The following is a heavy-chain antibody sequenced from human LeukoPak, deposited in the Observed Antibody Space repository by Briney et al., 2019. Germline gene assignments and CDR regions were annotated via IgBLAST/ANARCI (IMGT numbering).Heavy chain of an antibody. D-gene: IGHD3-9*01. CDR3: ARAASYDIFYD. CDR2: IYYSGNT. V-gene: IGHV4-59*01. Sequence: SETLSLTCTVSGGSISNYYWTWIRQPPGKGLEWIGYIYYSGNTNYNPSLESRVTISVDTSKNQFSLNLRSVTAADTAVYYCARAASYDIFYDWGQGTLVTVSS. J-gene: IGHJ4*02. CDR1: GGSISNYY.